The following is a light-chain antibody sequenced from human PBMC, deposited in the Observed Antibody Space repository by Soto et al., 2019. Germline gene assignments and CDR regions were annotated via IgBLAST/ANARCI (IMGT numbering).Light chain of an antibody. J-gene: IGKJ4*01. V-gene: IGKV3-15*01. CDR1: QSLSSN. Sequence: EIVMTQSPATLSVSPGERATLSCRASQSLSSNVAWYQQKPGQAPRLLIHGASTRATGIPARVSGSGSGTEFTLTISSLQSEDFAVYYCQQYNKWPPLTFGGGTKVEIK. CDR2: GAS. CDR3: QQYNKWPPLT.